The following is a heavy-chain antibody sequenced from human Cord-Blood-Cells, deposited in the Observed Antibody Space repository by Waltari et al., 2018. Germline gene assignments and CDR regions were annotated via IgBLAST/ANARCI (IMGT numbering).Heavy chain of an antibody. CDR2: IYHSGST. J-gene: IGHJ4*02. V-gene: IGHV4-38-2*02. Sequence: QVQLQESGPGLVKPSETLSLTCTVSGYSISSGYYWGWIRQPPGKGLEWIGSIYHSGSTYYNPSLKSRVTISVDTSKNQFSLKLGAVTAADTAVYYCASKGPSGSYYGAFDYWGQGTLVTVSS. CDR1: GYSISSGYY. D-gene: IGHD1-26*01. CDR3: ASKGPSGSYYGAFDY.